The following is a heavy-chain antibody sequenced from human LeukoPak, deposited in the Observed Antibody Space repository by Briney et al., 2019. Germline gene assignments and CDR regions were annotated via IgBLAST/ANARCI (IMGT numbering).Heavy chain of an antibody. CDR3: KPTVTTWSVYYFDY. V-gene: IGHV3-23*01. J-gene: IGHJ4*02. Sequence: GGSLRLSCAASGFTFSSYAMTWVRQAPGKGLEWVSGISGSGGSPYYADSVKGRFTISRDNSKSTLYLQMNSLRAEDTAVYYCKPTVTTWSVYYFDYWGQGTLVTVSS. D-gene: IGHD4-11*01. CDR2: ISGSGGSP. CDR1: GFTFSSYA.